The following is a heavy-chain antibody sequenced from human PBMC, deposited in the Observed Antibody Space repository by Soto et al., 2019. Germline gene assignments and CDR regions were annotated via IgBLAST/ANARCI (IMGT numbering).Heavy chain of an antibody. Sequence: GGSLRLSCAASGFTFSSYAMSWVRQAPGKGLEWVSAISGSGGSTYYADSVKGRFTISRDNSKNTLYLQMNSLRAEDTAVYYCAKIDVALHLCRMDVWGQGTTVTVCS. J-gene: IGHJ6*02. CDR1: GFTFSSYA. CDR2: ISGSGGST. CDR3: AKIDVALHLCRMDV. V-gene: IGHV3-23*01.